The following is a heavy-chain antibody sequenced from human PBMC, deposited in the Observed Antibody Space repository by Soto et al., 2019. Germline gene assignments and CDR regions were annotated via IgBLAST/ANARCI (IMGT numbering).Heavy chain of an antibody. Sequence: QVQLVQSGAEVKKPGASVKVSCKASGYSFTGYYIHWVRQAPGQGLECMGWINPDSGGTNYAQNSQGRVTMTRDKSIRTGYMELSRLRSDDTAVYYCARENGKYGFYYCMDVWGQGTTVTVSS. CDR3: ARENGKYGFYYCMDV. CDR2: INPDSGGT. J-gene: IGHJ6*02. V-gene: IGHV1-2*02. CDR1: GYSFTGYY. D-gene: IGHD4-17*01.